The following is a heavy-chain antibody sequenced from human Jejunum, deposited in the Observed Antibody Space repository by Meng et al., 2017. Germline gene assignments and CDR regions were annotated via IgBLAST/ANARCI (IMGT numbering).Heavy chain of an antibody. CDR1: GYTFTDHY. Sequence: QVQLVQSGAEVKKSGASVKPSCKASGYTFTDHYIHWVRQAPGQGLEWMGWTNPDTGGTNYAQKFQGWVTMTRDTSISTAYMELRRLRSDDTAVYYCARDAGSFLDYYFDSWGQGTLVTVSS. CDR2: TNPDTGGT. V-gene: IGHV1-2*04. D-gene: IGHD1-1*01. J-gene: IGHJ4*02. CDR3: ARDAGSFLDYYFDS.